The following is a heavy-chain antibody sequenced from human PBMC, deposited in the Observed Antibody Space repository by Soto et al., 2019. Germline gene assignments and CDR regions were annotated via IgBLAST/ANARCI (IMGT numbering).Heavy chain of an antibody. D-gene: IGHD4-17*01. Sequence: PSETLSLTCCVSGGSVRDKTYYWIWIRQPPGKRLEWIGYVYYSGTTNYNPSLKSRVTISVDLSKNRFSLRLSSVTTADTALYYCARTTAVPNTLRSRYFFGYWGQGTLVTVSS. J-gene: IGHJ4*02. CDR3: ARTTAVPNTLRSRYFFGY. CDR1: GGSVRDKTYY. CDR2: VYYSGTT. V-gene: IGHV4-61*01.